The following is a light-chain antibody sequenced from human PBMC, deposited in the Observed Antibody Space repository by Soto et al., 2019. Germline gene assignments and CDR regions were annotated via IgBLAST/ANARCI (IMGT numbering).Light chain of an antibody. J-gene: IGLJ1*01. CDR2: EVS. V-gene: IGLV2-14*01. Sequence: QSALTQPASVSGSPGQSITISCTGTSSDVGGYNYVSWYQQHPGKAPKLMIYEVSNRPSGVSNRFSGSKSGNTASLTISGLQAEDEADYYCSSYTSSSTQVFGPGTKVNVL. CDR3: SSYTSSSTQV. CDR1: SSDVGGYNY.